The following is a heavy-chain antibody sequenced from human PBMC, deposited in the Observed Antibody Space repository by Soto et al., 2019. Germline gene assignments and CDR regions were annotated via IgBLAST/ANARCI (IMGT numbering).Heavy chain of an antibody. CDR1: GGXFSDYS. CDR3: ARDPDYGTNSGLGLVDY. D-gene: IGHD4-17*01. J-gene: IGHJ4*02. Sequence: QVQLVQSGAEVKXXXXXXXXSCKASGGXFSDYSINWVRQAPGQGLEXMGGIIPIFATPNYAQKFQGRVTITADKSTSTAYMELSNLRSEDTAIYFCARDPDYGTNSGLGLVDYWGQGTLVTVTS. V-gene: IGHV1-69*06. CDR2: IIPIFATP.